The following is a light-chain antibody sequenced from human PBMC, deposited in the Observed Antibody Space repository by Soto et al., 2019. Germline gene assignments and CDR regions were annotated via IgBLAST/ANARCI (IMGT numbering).Light chain of an antibody. CDR1: QSVSSAY. CDR2: DVS. V-gene: IGKV3-20*01. J-gene: IGKJ1*01. CDR3: PEYGSSPRT. Sequence: EIVLTQSPGTLSLSPGERATLSCRASQSVSSAYLAWYQQKPVQAPRLLLYDVSSRATGIPDRFSGSGSGTDFTLTVSRLEPEDFAVYYCPEYGSSPRTFGQGTKVDIK.